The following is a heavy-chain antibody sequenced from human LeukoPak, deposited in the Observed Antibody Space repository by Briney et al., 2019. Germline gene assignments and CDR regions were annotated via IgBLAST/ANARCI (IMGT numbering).Heavy chain of an antibody. CDR2: IYPGDSDT. V-gene: IGHV5-51*01. J-gene: IGHJ6*03. CDR1: GYSFTSYW. CDR3: ARHWTGTKRYYYYYYMDV. D-gene: IGHD1-7*01. Sequence: GESLKISCKGSGYSFTSYWIGWVRQMPGKGLEWMGIIYPGDSDTRYSPSFQGQVTISADKSISTAYLQWSSLKASDTAMYYCARHWTGTKRYYYYYYMDVWGKGTTVTVSS.